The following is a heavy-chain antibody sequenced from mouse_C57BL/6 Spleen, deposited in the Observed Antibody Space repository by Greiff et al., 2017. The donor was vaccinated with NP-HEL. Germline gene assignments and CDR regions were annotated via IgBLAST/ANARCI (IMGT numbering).Heavy chain of an antibody. V-gene: IGHV1-50*01. CDR3: ARSTTVVAPFDY. CDR2: IDPSDSYT. Sequence: QVHVKQPGAELVKPGASVKLSCKASGYTFTSYWMQWVKQRPGQGLEWIGEIDPSDSYTNYNQKFKGKATLTVDTSSSTAYMQLSSLTSEDSAVYYCARSTTVVAPFDYWGQGTTLTVSS. D-gene: IGHD1-1*01. J-gene: IGHJ2*01. CDR1: GYTFTSYW.